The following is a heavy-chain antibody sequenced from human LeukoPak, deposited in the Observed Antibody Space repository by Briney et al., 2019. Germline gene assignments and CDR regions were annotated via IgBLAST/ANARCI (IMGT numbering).Heavy chain of an antibody. CDR2: ISSSSSYI. CDR3: ARDDSSSTSCYII. Sequence: PGGSLRLSCAASGFTFSSYSMNWVRQAPGKGLEWVSSISSSSSYIYYADSVKGRFTISRDNAKNSLYLQMNSLRAEDTAVYYCARDDSSSTSCYIIWGQGTLDTVSS. V-gene: IGHV3-21*01. D-gene: IGHD2-2*02. J-gene: IGHJ4*02. CDR1: GFTFSSYS.